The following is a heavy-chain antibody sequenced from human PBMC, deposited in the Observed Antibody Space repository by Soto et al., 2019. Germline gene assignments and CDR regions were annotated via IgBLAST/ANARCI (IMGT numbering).Heavy chain of an antibody. J-gene: IGHJ6*03. CDR2: FDPEDGET. CDR3: ATADHRPSYYYYYMDV. Sequence: ASVKVSCKVSGYTLTELSMHWVRQAPGKGLEWMGGFDPEDGETIYAQKFQGRVTMTEDTSTDTAYMELSSLRSEDTAVYYCATADHRPSYYYYYMDVWGKGTTVTVSS. CDR1: GYTLTELS. V-gene: IGHV1-24*01.